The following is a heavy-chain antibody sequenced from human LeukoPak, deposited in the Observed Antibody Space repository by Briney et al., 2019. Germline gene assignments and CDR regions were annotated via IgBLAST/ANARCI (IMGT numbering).Heavy chain of an antibody. CDR1: GGPLSSSSYY. Sequence: PAEPLSLTCTVCGGPLSSSSYYWGWIRQPPGKGLEGIGSIYYSRRTYYNPSLKSQVTISVDTSKNQFSLKLSSVTAADTAVYYCARQQLVPHFDYWGQGTLVTVSS. J-gene: IGHJ4*02. D-gene: IGHD6-13*01. V-gene: IGHV4-39*07. CDR3: ARQQLVPHFDY. CDR2: IYYSRRT.